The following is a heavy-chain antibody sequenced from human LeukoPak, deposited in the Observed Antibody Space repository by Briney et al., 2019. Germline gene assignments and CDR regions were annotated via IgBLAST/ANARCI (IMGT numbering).Heavy chain of an antibody. J-gene: IGHJ5*02. D-gene: IGHD3-3*01. V-gene: IGHV1-8*01. CDR3: ARGLGFTYYDFWSGYRNWFDP. CDR2: MNPNSGNT. Sequence: ASVKVSCKASGYTFTSYDINWVRQAPGQGLEWMGWMNPNSGNTGYAQKFQGRVTMTRNTSISTAYMELSSLRSEDTAVYYCARGLGFTYYDFWSGYRNWFDPWGQGTLVTVSS. CDR1: GYTFTSYD.